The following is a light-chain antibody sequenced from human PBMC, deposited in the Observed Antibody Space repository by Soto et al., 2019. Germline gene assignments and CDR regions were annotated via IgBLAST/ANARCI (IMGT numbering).Light chain of an antibody. CDR3: QQSYIDLT. Sequence: DIQMTQSPSTLSASVGDRVTITCRASQSISSWLAWYQQKPGKAPKLLIYAASNLQSGVPSRFRGSGSGTDFTLTITSLQPEDFATYYCQQSYIDLTFGGGTKVEIK. CDR2: AAS. V-gene: IGKV1-5*01. J-gene: IGKJ4*01. CDR1: QSISSW.